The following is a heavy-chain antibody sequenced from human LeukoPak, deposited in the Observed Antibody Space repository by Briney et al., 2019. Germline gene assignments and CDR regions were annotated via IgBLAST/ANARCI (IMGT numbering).Heavy chain of an antibody. J-gene: IGHJ5*02. CDR2: IKSDGSST. D-gene: IGHD3-3*01. CDR3: ARSDWFDP. Sequence: GGSLRLSCAASGFTFGGYWMHWVRQAPGKGLVWVSRIKSDGSSTSYADSVKGRFTVSRDNAKNTLYLQMNSLRAEDTAVYYCARSDWFDPWGQGTLVTISS. V-gene: IGHV3-74*01. CDR1: GFTFGGYW.